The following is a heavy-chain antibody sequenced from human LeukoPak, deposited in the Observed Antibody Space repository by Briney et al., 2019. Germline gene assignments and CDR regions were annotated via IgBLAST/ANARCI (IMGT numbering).Heavy chain of an antibody. Sequence: GGSLRLSCAASGFTFSSYAMHWVRQAPGKGLEWVAVISYDGSNKYYADSVKGRFTISRDNSKNTLYLQMNSLRAEDTAVYYCARVEYSSGWYPGYWGQGTLVTVSS. J-gene: IGHJ4*02. V-gene: IGHV3-30*04. D-gene: IGHD6-19*01. CDR3: ARVEYSSGWYPGY. CDR1: GFTFSSYA. CDR2: ISYDGSNK.